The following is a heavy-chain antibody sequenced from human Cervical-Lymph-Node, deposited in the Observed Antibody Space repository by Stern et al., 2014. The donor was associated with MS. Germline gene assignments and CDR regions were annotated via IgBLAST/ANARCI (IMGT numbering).Heavy chain of an antibody. D-gene: IGHD2-15*01. Sequence: VHLVESGGGVVQPGRSLKLSCVASGITFSGYAMHWVRQAPGKGLEWVTVLSSDGSNEYYADSAKGRFTISRDNSKNTVFLQMTSLRPEDTAFYYCARDVADGVGYFDVWGGGTLVAVSS. CDR2: LSSDGSNE. J-gene: IGHJ2*01. V-gene: IGHV3-30-3*01. CDR3: ARDVADGVGYFDV. CDR1: GITFSGYA.